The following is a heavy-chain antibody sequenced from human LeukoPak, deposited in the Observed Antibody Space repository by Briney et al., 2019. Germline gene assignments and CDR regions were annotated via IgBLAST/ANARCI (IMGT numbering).Heavy chain of an antibody. CDR2: MNPNSGNT. CDR1: GYTFTSYD. V-gene: IGHV1-8*01. D-gene: IGHD1-26*01. CDR3: ARGGWELLHGPLNYFDY. J-gene: IGHJ4*02. Sequence: GASVKVSCKASGYTFTSYDINWVRQATGQGLEWMGWMNPNSGNTGYAQKFQGRVTMTRNTSISTAYMELSSLRSEDTAVYYCARGGWELLHGPLNYFDYWGQGTLVTVSS.